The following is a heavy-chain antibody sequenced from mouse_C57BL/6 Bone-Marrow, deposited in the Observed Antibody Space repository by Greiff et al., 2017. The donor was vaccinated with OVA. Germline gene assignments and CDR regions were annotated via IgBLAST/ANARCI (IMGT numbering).Heavy chain of an antibody. J-gene: IGHJ2*01. V-gene: IGHV2-2*01. Sequence: VQLQQSGPGLVQPSQSLSITCTVSGFSLTSYGVHWVRQSPGKGLEWLGVIWSGGSTDYNAAFISRLSISKDNSTSQVFFKMNSLQADDTAIYYCARWDFDYWGQGTTLTVSS. CDR1: GFSLTSYG. CDR2: IWSGGST. CDR3: ARWDFDY.